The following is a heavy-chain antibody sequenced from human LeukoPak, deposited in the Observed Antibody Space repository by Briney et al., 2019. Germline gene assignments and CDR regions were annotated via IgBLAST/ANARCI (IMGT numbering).Heavy chain of an antibody. CDR3: GRQVYTSGQGFRNNWFDL. CDR2: IFYSGST. J-gene: IGHJ5*02. D-gene: IGHD6-19*01. V-gene: IGHV4-39*01. Sequence: PSETLSLTCTVSGGSISSSSFYWGWIRQPPGKGLEWIVTIFYSGSTYYNPSLKSRVTMSVDTSKNQFSLRLSPVTAADTAVYYCGRQVYTSGQGFRNNWFDLWGRGSLVTVSS. CDR1: GGSISSSSFY.